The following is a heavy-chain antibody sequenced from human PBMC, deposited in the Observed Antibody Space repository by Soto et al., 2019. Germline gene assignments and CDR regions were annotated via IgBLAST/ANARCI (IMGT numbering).Heavy chain of an antibody. V-gene: IGHV1-18*01. CDR3: ARFVSRGGSYYSFDY. D-gene: IGHD1-26*01. CDR2: ISAYNGNT. J-gene: IGHJ4*02. Sequence: GASVKVSCKASGYTFTTYGITWVRQAPGQGLEWMGWISAYNGNTNYARKLQGRVTMTTDTSTSTAYMDLRSLRSDDTAVYYCARFVSRGGSYYSFDYWGQGTQVTVSS. CDR1: GYTFTTYG.